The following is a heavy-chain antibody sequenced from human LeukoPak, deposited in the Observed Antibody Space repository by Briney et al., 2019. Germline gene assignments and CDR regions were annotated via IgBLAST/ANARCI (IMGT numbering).Heavy chain of an antibody. Sequence: PGGSLRLSCAASGFAVSSRAMSWVRQAPGKGLGWVCSITNNQGKTYYAYSVMGRFTISRDSSENTVSLQMNNLRVEDTGLYFCAKDHPSSGWPAFDSWGQGTRITVSS. D-gene: IGHD6-19*01. J-gene: IGHJ4*02. CDR3: AKDHPSSGWPAFDS. CDR1: GFAVSSRA. CDR2: ITNNQGKT. V-gene: IGHV3-23*01.